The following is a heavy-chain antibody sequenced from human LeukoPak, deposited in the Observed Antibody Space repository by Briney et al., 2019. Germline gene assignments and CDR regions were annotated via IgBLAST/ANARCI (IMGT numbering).Heavy chain of an antibody. D-gene: IGHD2-2*01. Sequence: GGSLRLSCAASGFTFSSYAMSWVRQAPGKGLEWVSAISGSGGSTYYADSVKGRFTISRDNSKNTLHLQMNSLRAEDTAVYYCAKDTWDIVVVPAAIRYWGQGTLVTVSS. CDR3: AKDTWDIVVVPAAIRY. CDR2: ISGSGGST. CDR1: GFTFSSYA. J-gene: IGHJ4*02. V-gene: IGHV3-23*01.